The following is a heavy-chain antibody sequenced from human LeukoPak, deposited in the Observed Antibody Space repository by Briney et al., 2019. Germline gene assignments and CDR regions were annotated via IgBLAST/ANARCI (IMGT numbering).Heavy chain of an antibody. V-gene: IGHV3-23*01. Sequence: GGSLRLSCAASGFTFSSYAMSSVRQAPGKGLEWVSAISGSGGSTYYADSVRGRFTISRDNSKNTLYLQMNSLRAEDTAVYYCAKPWVLSLYCSGGSCYHPVDYWGQGTLVTVSS. CDR1: GFTFSSYA. D-gene: IGHD2-15*01. J-gene: IGHJ4*02. CDR3: AKPWVLSLYCSGGSCYHPVDY. CDR2: ISGSGGST.